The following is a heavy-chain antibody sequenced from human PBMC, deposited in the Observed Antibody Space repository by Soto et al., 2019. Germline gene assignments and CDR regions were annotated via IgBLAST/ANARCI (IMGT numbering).Heavy chain of an antibody. CDR3: AKDTVRYSYGPFDH. D-gene: IGHD5-18*01. Sequence: PVGSLRLSCAASGFTFSSYAMSWVRQAPGKGLEWVSAISGSGGSTYYADSVKGRFTISRDNSKNTLYLQMNSLRAEDTAVYYCAKDTVRYSYGPFDHWGRGTLVTVSS. CDR1: GFTFSSYA. CDR2: ISGSGGST. V-gene: IGHV3-23*01. J-gene: IGHJ2*01.